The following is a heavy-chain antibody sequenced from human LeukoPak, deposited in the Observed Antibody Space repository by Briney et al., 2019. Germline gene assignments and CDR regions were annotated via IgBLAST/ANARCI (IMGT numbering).Heavy chain of an antibody. V-gene: IGHV4-38-2*02. CDR1: GYSISSGYY. CDR3: ARTSLRYFDWLPRSFDY. J-gene: IGHJ4*02. CDR2: IYHSGST. Sequence: SETLSLTCTVSGYSISSGYYWGWIRQPPGKGLEWIGSIYHSGSTYYNPSLKSRVTISVDTSKNQFSLKLSSVTAADTAVYYCARTSLRYFDWLPRSFDYWGQGTLVTVSS. D-gene: IGHD3-9*01.